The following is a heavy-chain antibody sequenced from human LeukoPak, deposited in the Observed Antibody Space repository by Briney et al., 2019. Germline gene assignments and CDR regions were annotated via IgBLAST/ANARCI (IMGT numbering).Heavy chain of an antibody. CDR2: INSDGTST. CDR3: VRGAPFDY. V-gene: IGHV3-74*01. J-gene: IGHJ4*02. D-gene: IGHD1-26*01. Sequence: GGSLRLSCAASGFTFTSYWMHWVRQAPGKGLVWVSRINSDGTSTNYADSVKGRFTISRDSAKNMLYLQMNSLRVDDTAVYYCVRGAPFDYWGQGTLVTVSS. CDR1: GFTFTSYW.